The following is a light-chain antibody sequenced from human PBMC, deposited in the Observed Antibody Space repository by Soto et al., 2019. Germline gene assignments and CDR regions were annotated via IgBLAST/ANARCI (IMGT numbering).Light chain of an antibody. CDR1: SSNIGAGYD. V-gene: IGLV1-40*01. Sequence: VLTQPPSVSGAPGQRVTISCTGSSSNIGAGYDVHWYQQLPGTAPKPLIYGNSNRPSGVPDRFSGSKSGTSASLAITGLQAEDEADYYCQSYDSSLSGYVVFGGGTK. CDR2: GNS. J-gene: IGLJ2*01. CDR3: QSYDSSLSGYVV.